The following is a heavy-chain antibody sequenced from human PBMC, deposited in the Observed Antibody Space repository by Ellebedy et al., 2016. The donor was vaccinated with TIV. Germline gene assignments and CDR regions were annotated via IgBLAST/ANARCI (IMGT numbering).Heavy chain of an antibody. J-gene: IGHJ6*02. V-gene: IGHV3-23*01. D-gene: IGHD6-19*01. CDR2: ISGSGSST. Sequence: GESLKISCAASGFTFSSYAMSWVRQAPGKGLEWVSAISGSGSSTYYADSVKGRFTISRDNSKNTLYLQMNSLRAEDTAVYYCAGPYSSGWSGYYYGMDVWGQGTTVTVSS. CDR1: GFTFSSYA. CDR3: AGPYSSGWSGYYYGMDV.